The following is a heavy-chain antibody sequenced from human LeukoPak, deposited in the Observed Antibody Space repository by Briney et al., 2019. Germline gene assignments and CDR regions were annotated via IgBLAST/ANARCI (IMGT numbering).Heavy chain of an antibody. CDR2: MNHSGGV. V-gene: IGHV4-34*01. Sequence: SETLSLTCAVYGGSLSGYYWSWIRQSPGKGLEWIGEMNHSGGVAYNPSLNGRVTISVDTSKNHFSLNLNSVTAADTAVYYRARWQCRGANYWPHGMDVWGQGTTVTVSS. J-gene: IGHJ6*02. D-gene: IGHD4/OR15-4a*01. CDR1: GGSLSGYY. CDR3: ARWQCRGANYWPHGMDV.